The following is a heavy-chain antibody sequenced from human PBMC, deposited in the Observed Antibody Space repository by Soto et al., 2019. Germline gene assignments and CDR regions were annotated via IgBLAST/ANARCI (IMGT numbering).Heavy chain of an antibody. V-gene: IGHV4-4*07. J-gene: IGHJ4*02. D-gene: IGHD4-17*01. CDR1: GGSMSSYY. CDR2: INRSGRT. Sequence: SETLSLTCTVSGGSMSSYYWSYIRQPAGKGLEWIGSINRSGRTFYNPSLRSRLTISVDTSNNQLSLKLVSVTAADTAVYYCGRSGDDYGSYIDYWGQGTLVTVSS. CDR3: GRSGDDYGSYIDY.